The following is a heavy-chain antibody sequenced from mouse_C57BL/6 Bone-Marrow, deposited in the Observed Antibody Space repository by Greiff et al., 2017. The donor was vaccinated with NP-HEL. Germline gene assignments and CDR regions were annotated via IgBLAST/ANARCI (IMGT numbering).Heavy chain of an antibody. J-gene: IGHJ3*01. CDR1: GYTFTSYW. V-gene: IGHV1-59*01. CDR3: ARGGVAY. CDR2: IDPSDSYT. Sequence: QVHVKQPGAELVRPGTSVKLSCKASGYTFTSYWMHWVKQRLGQGLEWIGVIDPSDSYTNYNQKFKGKATLTVDTSSSTAYMQLSSLTSEDSAVYYCARGGVAYWGQGTLVTVSA.